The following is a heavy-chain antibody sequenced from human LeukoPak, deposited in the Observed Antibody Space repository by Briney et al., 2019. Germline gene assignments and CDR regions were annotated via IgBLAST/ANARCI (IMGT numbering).Heavy chain of an antibody. CDR2: IRQDGSQK. J-gene: IGHJ4*02. CDR1: GFTFSSYW. CDR3: ARESGSVTSEVDFDY. D-gene: IGHD4-17*01. V-gene: IGHV3-7*01. Sequence: PGGSLRLSCAASGFTFSSYWMSWVRQAPGKGLEWVATIRQDGSQKFYVDSVKGRFTISRDNAKNSLYLQMNSLRAEDTAVYYCARESGSVTSEVDFDYWGQGNLVTVSS.